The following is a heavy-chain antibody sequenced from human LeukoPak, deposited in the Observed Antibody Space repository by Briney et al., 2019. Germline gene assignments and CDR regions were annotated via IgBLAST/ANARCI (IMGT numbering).Heavy chain of an antibody. J-gene: IGHJ3*02. CDR1: GFTFSSYS. CDR2: ISSSSSYI. D-gene: IGHD2-21*01. V-gene: IGHV3-21*01. Sequence: PGGSLRLSCAGSGFTFSSYSMNWVRQAPGKGLEWVSSISSSSSYIYYADSVKGRFTISRDNAKNSLYLQMNSLRAEDTAVYYCARDGGGDGSDAFDIWGQGTMVTVSS. CDR3: ARDGGGDGSDAFDI.